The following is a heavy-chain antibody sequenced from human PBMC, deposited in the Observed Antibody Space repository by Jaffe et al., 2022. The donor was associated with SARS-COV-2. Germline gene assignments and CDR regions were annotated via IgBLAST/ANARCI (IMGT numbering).Heavy chain of an antibody. Sequence: QVQLVESGGGVVQPGRSLRLSCAASGFTFSSYAFHWVRQAPGKGLEWVAGILIDGNRKYYADSVKGRFTFSRDNSRDTLFLQMNSLRPEDTAIYYCARENDYYDSSRGGFEIWGQGTMVTV. CDR2: ILIDGNRK. CDR1: GFTFSSYA. CDR3: ARENDYYDSSRGGFEI. V-gene: IGHV3-30*04. D-gene: IGHD3-22*01. J-gene: IGHJ3*02.